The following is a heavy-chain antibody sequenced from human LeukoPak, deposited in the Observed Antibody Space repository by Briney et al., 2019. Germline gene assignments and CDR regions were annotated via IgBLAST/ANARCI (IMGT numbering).Heavy chain of an antibody. CDR1: GGSISSGVYY. Sequence: SQTLSLTCTVSGGSISSGVYYWSWIRQHPGKGLEWIGYIYYSGSTYYNPSLKSRVTISVDTSKNQFSLKLSSVTAADTAVYYCARDRIDYYDSSGYLELFDYWGQGTMVTVSS. D-gene: IGHD3-22*01. CDR2: IYYSGST. J-gene: IGHJ4*02. V-gene: IGHV4-31*03. CDR3: ARDRIDYYDSSGYLELFDY.